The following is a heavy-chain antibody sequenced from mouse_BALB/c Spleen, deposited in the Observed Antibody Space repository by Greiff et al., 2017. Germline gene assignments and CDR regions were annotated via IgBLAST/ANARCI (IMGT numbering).Heavy chain of an antibody. Sequence: EVQRVESGGGLVKPGGSLKLSCAASGFTFSSYTMSWVRQTPEKRLEWVATISSGGGNTYYPDSVKGRFTISRDNAKNNLYLQMSSLRSEDTALYYCARYYGSISYFDVWGAGTTVTVSS. CDR2: ISSGGGNT. CDR3: ARYYGSISYFDV. CDR1: GFTFSSYT. D-gene: IGHD1-1*01. V-gene: IGHV5-9*03. J-gene: IGHJ1*01.